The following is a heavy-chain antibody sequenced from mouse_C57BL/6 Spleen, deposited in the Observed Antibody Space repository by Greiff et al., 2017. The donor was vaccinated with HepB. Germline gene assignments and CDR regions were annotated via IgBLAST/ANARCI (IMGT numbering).Heavy chain of an antibody. CDR2: IRSKSSNYAT. V-gene: IGHV10-3*01. D-gene: IGHD1-1*01. CDR1: GFTFNTYA. J-gene: IGHJ1*03. Sequence: EVKLVESGGGLVQPKGSLKLSCAASGFTFNTYAMHWVRQAPGKGLEWVARIRSKSSNYATYYADSVKDRFTISRDDSQSMLYLQMNNLKTEDTAMYCGVRGATVVATVHWYFDVWGTGTTVTVSS. CDR3: VRGATVVATVHWYFDV.